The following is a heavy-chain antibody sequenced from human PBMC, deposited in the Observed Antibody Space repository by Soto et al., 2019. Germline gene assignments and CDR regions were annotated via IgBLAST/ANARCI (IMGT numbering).Heavy chain of an antibody. D-gene: IGHD6-13*01. CDR3: AKDPGSSWYYFDY. Sequence: QVQLVESGGGVVQPGRSLRLSCAASGFTFSSYGMHWVRQAPGKGLEWVAVISYDGSNKYYADSVKGRFTISRDNSKNTLYLHMNSLRAEDTAVYYCAKDPGSSWYYFDYWGQGTLVTVSS. V-gene: IGHV3-30*18. CDR2: ISYDGSNK. CDR1: GFTFSSYG. J-gene: IGHJ4*02.